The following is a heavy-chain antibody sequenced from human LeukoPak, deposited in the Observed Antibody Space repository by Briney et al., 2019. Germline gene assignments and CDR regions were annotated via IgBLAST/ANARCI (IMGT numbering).Heavy chain of an antibody. D-gene: IGHD3-9*01. CDR3: ARGGDYDILTGFFDH. CDR2: IYYSGST. J-gene: IGHJ4*02. V-gene: IGHV4-39*01. Sequence: PSETLSLTCTVSGGSISSSSYYWGWIRQPPGKGLEWIGSIYYSGSTYYNPSLKSRVTISVDTSKNQFSLKLSSVTAADTAVYYCARGGDYDILTGFFDHWGQGTLVTVSS. CDR1: GGSISSSSYY.